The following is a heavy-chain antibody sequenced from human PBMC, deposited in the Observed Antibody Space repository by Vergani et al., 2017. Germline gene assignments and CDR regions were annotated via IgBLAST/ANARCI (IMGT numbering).Heavy chain of an antibody. D-gene: IGHD2-2*02. J-gene: IGHJ3*01. CDR1: GFTLSNYG. V-gene: IGHV3-30*02. CDR3: AKICSGISCYIDEAFDL. CDR2: IRNGGSDT. Sequence: AQLVESGGGVVQPGGSLRLSCEASGFTLSNYGMHWVRQAPGKGLQWVTFIRNGGSDTYYADSVKGRFTISRDDSKNMLYLQMNSLRAEDTAVYYCAKICSGISCYIDEAFDLWGQGTLVSVSS.